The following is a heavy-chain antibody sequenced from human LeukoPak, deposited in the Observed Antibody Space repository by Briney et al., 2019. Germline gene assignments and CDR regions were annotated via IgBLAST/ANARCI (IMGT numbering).Heavy chain of an antibody. CDR3: ARDVPHYDFWSADSIRRVYGMDV. J-gene: IGHJ6*02. D-gene: IGHD3-3*01. Sequence: SETLSLTCTVSGGSISSYYWSWIRQPAGKGLEWIGRIYTSGSTNYNPSLKSRVTMSVDTSKNQFSLKLSSVTAADTAVYYCARDVPHYDFWSADSIRRVYGMDVWGQGTTVTVSS. CDR2: IYTSGST. CDR1: GGSISSYY. V-gene: IGHV4-4*07.